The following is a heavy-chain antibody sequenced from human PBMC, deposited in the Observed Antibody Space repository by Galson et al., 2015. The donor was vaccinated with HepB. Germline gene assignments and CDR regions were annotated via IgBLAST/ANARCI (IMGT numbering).Heavy chain of an antibody. D-gene: IGHD3-22*01. CDR1: GGPFRSYT. Sequence: SVKVSCKASGGPFRSYTISWVRQAPGQGLEWMGRIIPILGVAECAQQFQGRVTITADKSTSTAYEELNSLRSEDTAIYYCAREYYYDSSRHPDTQNDDAFDMWGQGTMVTVSS. J-gene: IGHJ3*02. CDR3: AREYYYDSSRHPDTQNDDAFDM. V-gene: IGHV1-69*04. CDR2: IIPILGVA.